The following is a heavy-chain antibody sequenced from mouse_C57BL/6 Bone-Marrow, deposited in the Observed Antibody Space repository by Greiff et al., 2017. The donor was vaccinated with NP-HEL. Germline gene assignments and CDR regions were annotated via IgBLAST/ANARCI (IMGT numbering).Heavy chain of an antibody. CDR3: ARFDYDEGGFDY. J-gene: IGHJ2*01. D-gene: IGHD2-4*01. V-gene: IGHV1-19*01. Sequence: EVQLQQSGPVLVKPGASVKMSCKASGYTFTDYYMNWVKQSHGKSLEWIGVINPYNGGTSYNQKFKGKATLTVDKSSSTAYMDLNSLTSEDSAVYYCARFDYDEGGFDYWGQGTTLTVSS. CDR2: INPYNGGT. CDR1: GYTFTDYY.